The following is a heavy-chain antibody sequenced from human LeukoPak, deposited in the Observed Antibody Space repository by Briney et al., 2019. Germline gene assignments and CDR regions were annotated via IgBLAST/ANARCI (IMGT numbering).Heavy chain of an antibody. CDR1: VGSFSGFY. Sequence: PSETLSLTCAVNVGSFSGFYWGWIRLTHGEGLEWIGEFDHSGNTNYNPSLQSRVTISLDTSKKQFSLNLSSVTAAETGVYYCARSKVAGSGKFFQHWGQGTPVTVSS. J-gene: IGHJ1*01. D-gene: IGHD6-19*01. V-gene: IGHV4-34*01. CDR3: ARSKVAGSGKFFQH. CDR2: FDHSGNT.